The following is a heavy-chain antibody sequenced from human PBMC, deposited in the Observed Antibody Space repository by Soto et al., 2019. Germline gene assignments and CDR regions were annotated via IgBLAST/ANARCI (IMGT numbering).Heavy chain of an antibody. CDR3: AKDRDGAAAGPTRFYGMDV. CDR2: ISGSGDST. Sequence: EVQLLESGGGLVQPGGSLRLSCAASGFTFSSYAMSWVRQAPGKGLEWVSVISGSGDSTYYADSVRGRFTISRDNSKNTLYLQMNSLRAEETALHYSAKDRDGAAAGPTRFYGMDVWGQWTTVTVSS. D-gene: IGHD6-13*01. J-gene: IGHJ6*02. CDR1: GFTFSSYA. V-gene: IGHV3-23*01.